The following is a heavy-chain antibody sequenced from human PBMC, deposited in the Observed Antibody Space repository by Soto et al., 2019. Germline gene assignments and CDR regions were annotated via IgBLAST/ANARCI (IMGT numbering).Heavy chain of an antibody. D-gene: IGHD3-22*01. V-gene: IGHV3-30-3*01. CDR1: GFTFSSYA. Sequence: PGGSLRLSCAASGFTFSSYAMHWVRQAPGKGLEWVAVISYDGSNKYYADSVKGRFTISRDNSKNTLYLQMNSLRAEDTVVYYCAREGITMMPIPGGYFDYWGQGTLVTVS. CDR3: AREGITMMPIPGGYFDY. J-gene: IGHJ4*02. CDR2: ISYDGSNK.